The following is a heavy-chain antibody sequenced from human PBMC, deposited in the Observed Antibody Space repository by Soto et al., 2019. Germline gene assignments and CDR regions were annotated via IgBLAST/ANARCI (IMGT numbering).Heavy chain of an antibody. CDR1: GFTFSSYE. D-gene: IGHD2-2*01. CDR2: ISSSGSTI. Sequence: PGGSLRLSCAASGFTFSSYEMNWVRQAPGKGLEWVSYISSSGSTIYYADSVKGRFTISRDNAKNSLYLQMNGLRAEDTAVYYCARDKYCSSTSCYSWGALYYYYGMDVWGQGTTVTVSS. J-gene: IGHJ6*02. CDR3: ARDKYCSSTSCYSWGALYYYYGMDV. V-gene: IGHV3-48*03.